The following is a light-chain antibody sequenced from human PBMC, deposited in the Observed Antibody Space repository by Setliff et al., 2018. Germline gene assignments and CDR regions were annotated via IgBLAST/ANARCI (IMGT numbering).Light chain of an antibody. Sequence: QSALTQPASVFGSPGQSITISCTGTSSDVGAYNYVSWYQQHPGKAPKLIIYDVSNRPSGVSNRFSASKSGNTASLTISGLQAEDEADYYCCSFAGAGWVFGGGTKVTVL. CDR3: CSFAGAGWV. J-gene: IGLJ3*02. CDR2: DVS. V-gene: IGLV2-14*03. CDR1: SSDVGAYNY.